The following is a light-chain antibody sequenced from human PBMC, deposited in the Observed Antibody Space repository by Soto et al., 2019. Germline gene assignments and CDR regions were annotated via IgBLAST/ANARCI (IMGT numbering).Light chain of an antibody. J-gene: IGKJ5*01. CDR1: QSFRGL. Sequence: EVVLTQSPVTLSLSPGERATLSCRASQSFRGLLAWYQQKPGQAPRLLIYDAYRRATGIPDRFSGSASGTDFTLTISRLEPEDFAVYFCQQYSDLPMTFGQGTRLEI. CDR2: DAY. CDR3: QQYSDLPMT. V-gene: IGKV3-20*01.